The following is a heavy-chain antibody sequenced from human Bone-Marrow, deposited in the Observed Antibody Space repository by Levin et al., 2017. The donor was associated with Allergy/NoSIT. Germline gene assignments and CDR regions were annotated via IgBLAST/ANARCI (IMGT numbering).Heavy chain of an antibody. J-gene: IGHJ6*02. V-gene: IGHV3-11*01. Sequence: GESLKISCAASGFIFSDHYLSWIRQAPGKGLEWLAYISSTGKTTYYADSVKGRFTVSRDNAKNSLHLQMNSLRAEDTAKYYCARDKTVGAITSAVDYNYGLDVWGRGTTVTVSS. CDR3: ARDKTVGAITSAVDYNYGLDV. D-gene: IGHD5-12*01. CDR1: GFIFSDHY. CDR2: ISSTGKTT.